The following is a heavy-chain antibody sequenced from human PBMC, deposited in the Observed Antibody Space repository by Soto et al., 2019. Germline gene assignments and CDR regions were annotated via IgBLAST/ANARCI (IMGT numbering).Heavy chain of an antibody. D-gene: IGHD6-13*01. CDR1: GGTFSSYA. J-gene: IGHJ4*02. Sequence: ASVKVSCKASGGTFSSYAISWVRQAPGQGLEWMGGIIPSLGIANYAQKFQGRVTITADKSTSTAYMELSSLRSEDTAVYYCARGSSSSWYGDFDYWGQGTLVTVSS. CDR2: IIPSLGIA. CDR3: ARGSSSSWYGDFDY. V-gene: IGHV1-69*10.